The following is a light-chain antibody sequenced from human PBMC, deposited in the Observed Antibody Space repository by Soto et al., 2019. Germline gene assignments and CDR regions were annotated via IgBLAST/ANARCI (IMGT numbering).Light chain of an antibody. CDR2: EVT. CDR1: SNDVGGYNY. CDR3: SSYTGSSTHV. J-gene: IGLJ1*01. Sequence: QSALTQPASVSGSPGQSITISCTGSSNDVGGYNYVSWYQQHPGKAPKLMIYEVTNRPSGVSNRLSGSKSGNTASLTISGLQAEDEADYYCSSYTGSSTHVFGTGTKLTVL. V-gene: IGLV2-14*01.